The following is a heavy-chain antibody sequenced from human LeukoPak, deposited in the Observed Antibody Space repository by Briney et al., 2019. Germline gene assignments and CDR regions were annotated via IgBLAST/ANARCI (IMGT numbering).Heavy chain of an antibody. CDR3: ARVRGSSGWYHWNRRAFGY. J-gene: IGHJ4*02. CDR2: INPNSGGT. Sequence: ASVKVSCKASGYTFTGYYMHWVRQAPGQGLEWMGWINPNSGGTNYAQKFQGRVTMTRDTSISTAYMELSSLRSEDTAVYYCARVRGSSGWYHWNRRAFGYWGQGTLVTVSS. D-gene: IGHD6-19*01. CDR1: GYTFTGYY. V-gene: IGHV1-2*02.